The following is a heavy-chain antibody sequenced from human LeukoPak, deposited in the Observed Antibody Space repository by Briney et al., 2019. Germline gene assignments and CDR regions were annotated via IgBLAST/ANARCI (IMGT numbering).Heavy chain of an antibody. Sequence: PGGPLRLSCAASGFTFSSYARSWVRQAPGKGLERASPISGSGGSTYYAYSVKGRFTLSRDNYKNTLYLQMNSLRAEDTAVYYCAEDDGGRWASVATTFAVPAFDIWGQGTMVTVSS. J-gene: IGHJ3*02. CDR1: GFTFSSYA. D-gene: IGHD5-12*01. CDR2: ISGSGGST. CDR3: AEDDGGRWASVATTFAVPAFDI. V-gene: IGHV3-23*01.